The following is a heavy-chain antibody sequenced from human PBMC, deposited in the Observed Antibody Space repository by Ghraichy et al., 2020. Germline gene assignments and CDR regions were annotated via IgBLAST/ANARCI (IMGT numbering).Heavy chain of an antibody. Sequence: GGSLRLSCAASGFTFSSYGMHWVRQAPGKGLEWVAVISYDGSNKYYADSVKGRFTISRDNSKNTLYLQMNSLRAEDTAVYYCAKEGDIVTTFSYYGMDVWGQGTTVTVSS. CDR2: ISYDGSNK. J-gene: IGHJ6*02. CDR1: GFTFSSYG. V-gene: IGHV3-30*18. CDR3: AKEGDIVTTFSYYGMDV. D-gene: IGHD5-12*01.